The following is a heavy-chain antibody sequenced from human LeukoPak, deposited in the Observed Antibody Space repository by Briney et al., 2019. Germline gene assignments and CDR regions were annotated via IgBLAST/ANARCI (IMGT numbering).Heavy chain of an antibody. CDR1: GFTFISYG. Sequence: GGSLRLSCAASGFTFISYGMNWVRQAPGKGLEWVAVISYDGTNKYYAESVKGRFSVSRDNSKNTLFLQMNSLRAEDTAVYYCAKDGGRYFDYWGQGTLVTVSS. CDR2: ISYDGTNK. J-gene: IGHJ4*02. V-gene: IGHV3-30*18. D-gene: IGHD3-16*01. CDR3: AKDGGRYFDY.